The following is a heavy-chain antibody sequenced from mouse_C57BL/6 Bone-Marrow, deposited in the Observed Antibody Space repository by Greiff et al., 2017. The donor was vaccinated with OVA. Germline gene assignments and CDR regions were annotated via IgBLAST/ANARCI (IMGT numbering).Heavy chain of an antibody. CDR1: GYSFTSYY. CDR2: IYPGSGNT. J-gene: IGHJ2*01. Sequence: QVHVKQSGPELVKPGASVKISCKASGYSFTSYYIHWVKQRPGQGLEWIGWIYPGSGNTKYNEKFKGKATLTADTSSSTAYMQLSSLTSEDSAVYYCAKNLYYSNYVYFDYWGQGTTLTVSS. D-gene: IGHD2-5*01. CDR3: AKNLYYSNYVYFDY. V-gene: IGHV1-66*01.